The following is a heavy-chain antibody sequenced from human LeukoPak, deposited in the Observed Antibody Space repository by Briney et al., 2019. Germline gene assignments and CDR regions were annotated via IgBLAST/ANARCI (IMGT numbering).Heavy chain of an antibody. D-gene: IGHD3-10*01. CDR2: IRYDGSNP. Sequence: GGSLRLSCAASGFSFSTYAMYWVRQAPGKGLEGVAFIRYDGSNPYYADSVKGRFIISRDDSKNTVYLQMNSLGVDDTALYYCARGPDPVVRGPRRAFDLWGQGTMVTVSS. V-gene: IGHV3-30*02. J-gene: IGHJ3*01. CDR3: ARGPDPVVRGPRRAFDL. CDR1: GFSFSTYA.